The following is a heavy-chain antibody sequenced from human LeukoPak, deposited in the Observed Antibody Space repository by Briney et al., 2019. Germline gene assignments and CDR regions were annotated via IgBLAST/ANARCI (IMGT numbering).Heavy chain of an antibody. CDR3: ARDRDYGDYRAFDI. D-gene: IGHD4-17*01. CDR2: IYTSGST. J-gene: IGHJ3*02. Sequence: SETLSLTCTVSGGSISSYYWSWIRQPAGKGLEWIGRIYTSGSTNYNPSLKSRVTMSVDTSKNQFSLKLSSVTAADTAVYYCARDRDYGDYRAFDIWGQGTMVTVSS. CDR1: GGSISSYY. V-gene: IGHV4-4*07.